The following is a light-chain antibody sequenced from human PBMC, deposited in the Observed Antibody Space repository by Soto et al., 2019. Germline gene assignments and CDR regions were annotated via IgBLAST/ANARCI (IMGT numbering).Light chain of an antibody. CDR2: DAS. V-gene: IGKV1-39*01. Sequence: DLQMTQSPSSLSASVGDKVTITCRASQSISSYLNWYQQKPGKAPKLLIYDASSLQSGVPSRFSGSGSGTDFTLTISSVQPEDFATDYCQQSDNVPRTFGQGTKLEIK. J-gene: IGKJ2*01. CDR3: QQSDNVPRT. CDR1: QSISSY.